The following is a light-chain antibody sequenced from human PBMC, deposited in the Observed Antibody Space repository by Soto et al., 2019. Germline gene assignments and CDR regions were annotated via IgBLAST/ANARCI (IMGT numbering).Light chain of an antibody. V-gene: IGLV2-14*01. CDR3: RSYTSSSTV. Sequence: QSALTQPASVSGSPGQSITISWTGTSSDVGGYNYVCWYQQHPGKAPQLMIYKVSNRPSGVSNRFSGSKSGNTASVTISGIQDEDEDDYYCRSYTSSSTVFGGGTKVTDL. J-gene: IGLJ2*01. CDR2: KVS. CDR1: SSDVGGYNY.